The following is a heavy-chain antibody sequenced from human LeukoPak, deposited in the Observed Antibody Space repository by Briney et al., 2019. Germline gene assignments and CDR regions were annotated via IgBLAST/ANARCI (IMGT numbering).Heavy chain of an antibody. Sequence: PGGSLRLSCVASGLTFSSYWMSWVRQVPGKGLEWVANIKQDGSEKYYVDSVKGRFTISRDNAKNSLYLQMNSLRAEDTAVYYCARNRSLAYWGQGTLVTVSS. CDR1: GLTFSSYW. D-gene: IGHD3-3*02. CDR3: ARNRSLAY. J-gene: IGHJ4*02. V-gene: IGHV3-7*01. CDR2: IKQDGSEK.